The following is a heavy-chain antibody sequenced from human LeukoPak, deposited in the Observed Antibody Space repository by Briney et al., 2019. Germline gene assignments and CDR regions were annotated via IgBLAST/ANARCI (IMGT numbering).Heavy chain of an antibody. CDR2: IHFSGST. CDR1: GGSISNSNYY. D-gene: IGHD1-26*01. J-gene: IGHJ4*02. V-gene: IGHV4-39*07. CDR3: ARDGRFPPEVLPRYFDY. Sequence: SETLSLTCTVSGGSISNSNYYWGWIRQPPGKGLEWIGSIHFSGSTNYNPSLKSRLTISVDTSKNQFSLKLRSVTAADTAVYYCARDGRFPPEVLPRYFDYWGQGTLVTVSS.